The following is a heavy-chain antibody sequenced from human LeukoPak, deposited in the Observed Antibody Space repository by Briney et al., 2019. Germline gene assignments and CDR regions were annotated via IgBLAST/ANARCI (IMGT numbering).Heavy chain of an antibody. Sequence: ASVKVSCKASGGTFSSYAISWVRQAPGQGLEWMGGIIPIFGTANYAQKSQGRVTITTDESTSTAYMELSSLRSEDTAVYYCALSAFASGSFLWGQGTLVTVSS. CDR3: ALSAFASGSFL. D-gene: IGHD1-26*01. V-gene: IGHV1-69*05. CDR1: GGTFSSYA. CDR2: IIPIFGTA. J-gene: IGHJ4*02.